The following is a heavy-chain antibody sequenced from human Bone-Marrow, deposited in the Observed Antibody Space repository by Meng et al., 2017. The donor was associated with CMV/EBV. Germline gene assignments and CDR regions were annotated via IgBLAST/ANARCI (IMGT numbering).Heavy chain of an antibody. CDR3: ARVPPLQTTKGFGGRRNGFDP. CDR2: MNPNSGNT. D-gene: IGHD3-3*01. CDR1: GYTFTSYD. V-gene: IGHV1-8*01. J-gene: IGHJ5*02. Sequence: ASVKVFCKASGYTFTSYDINWVRQETGQGVEWMGWMNPNSGNTGYAQKFQGRVTMTSNTTISKAYMELSNLRSEDTAVYYYARVPPLQTTKGFGGRRNGFDPWGQGTLVTVSS.